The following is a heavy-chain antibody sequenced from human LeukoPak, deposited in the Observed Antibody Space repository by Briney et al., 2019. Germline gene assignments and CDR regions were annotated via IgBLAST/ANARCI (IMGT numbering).Heavy chain of an antibody. CDR3: ARVAYYYDSSGYQDY. D-gene: IGHD3-22*01. CDR1: GGSISSSRYY. V-gene: IGHV4-39*07. J-gene: IGHJ4*02. Sequence: SETLSLTCTVSGGSISSSRYYWGWIRQPPGKGLEWIGSIYYSGSTYYNPSLKSRVTISVDTSKNQFSLKLSSVTAADTAVYYCARVAYYYDSSGYQDYWGQGTLVTVSS. CDR2: IYYSGST.